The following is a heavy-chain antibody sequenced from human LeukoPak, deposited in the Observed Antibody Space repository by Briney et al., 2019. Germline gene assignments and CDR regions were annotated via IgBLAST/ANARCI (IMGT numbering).Heavy chain of an antibody. CDR1: GFAFTNAW. CDR2: ISYDGSNK. CDR3: AKDALDTASLSPFDY. D-gene: IGHD5-18*01. Sequence: GGSLRLSCAASGFAFTNAWMSWVRQAPGKGLEWVAVISYDGSNKYYADSVKGRFTISRDNSKNTLYLQMNSLRGEDTAVYYCAKDALDTASLSPFDYWGQGTLVTVSS. J-gene: IGHJ4*02. V-gene: IGHV3-30*18.